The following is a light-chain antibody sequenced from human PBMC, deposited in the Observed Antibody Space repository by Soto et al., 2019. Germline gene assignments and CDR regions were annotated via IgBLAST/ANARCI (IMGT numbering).Light chain of an antibody. CDR3: QHRSSWPLT. Sequence: EIVLTQSPATLSLSPGERATLSCRASQSVSSYLAWYQQKPGQAPRLLIYDASNRATAIPARFSGSGSGTDFTLTISSLDTEDFAVYYCQHRSSWPLTFGGGTKVEIK. J-gene: IGKJ4*01. CDR2: DAS. V-gene: IGKV3-11*01. CDR1: QSVSSY.